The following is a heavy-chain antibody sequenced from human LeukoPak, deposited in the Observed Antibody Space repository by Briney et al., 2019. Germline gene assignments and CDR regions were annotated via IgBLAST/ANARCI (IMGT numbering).Heavy chain of an antibody. Sequence: GASVKVSCKASGYTFTGYYIHWVRQAPGQGLEWMGWINPNNNVAKFVQKFQGGVTVTRDTATSTTYMELTRLRSDDTAVYFCARDLLWRSGTTPSDWGQGTLVTVSS. J-gene: IGHJ4*02. V-gene: IGHV1-2*02. D-gene: IGHD3-10*01. CDR2: INPNNNVA. CDR1: GYTFTGYY. CDR3: ARDLLWRSGTTPSD.